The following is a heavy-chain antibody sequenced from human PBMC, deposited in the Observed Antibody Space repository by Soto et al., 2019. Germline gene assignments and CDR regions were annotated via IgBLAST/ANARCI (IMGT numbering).Heavy chain of an antibody. CDR2: INPNSGGT. V-gene: IGHV1-2*04. D-gene: IGHD2-8*01. Sequence: ASVKVSCKASGYTFTGYYMHWVRQAPGQGLEWMGWINPNSGGTNYAQKFQGWVTMTRDTSISTAYMELSRLRSDDTAVYYCARHLTTTNGLGVYDAFDIWGQGTMVTVSS. CDR3: ARHLTTTNGLGVYDAFDI. CDR1: GYTFTGYY. J-gene: IGHJ3*02.